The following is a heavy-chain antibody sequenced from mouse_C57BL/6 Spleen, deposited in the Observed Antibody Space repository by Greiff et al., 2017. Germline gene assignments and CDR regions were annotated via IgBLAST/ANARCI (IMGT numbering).Heavy chain of an antibody. Sequence: VQLQQSGPELVKPGASVKISCKASGYTFTNYYMNWVKQSHGKSLEWIGDINPNNGGTSYNQKFKGKATLTVDKSSSTAYMELRSLTSEDSAVYYCARGGGSSYDWYFDVWGTGTTVTVSS. J-gene: IGHJ1*03. CDR3: ARGGGSSYDWYFDV. D-gene: IGHD1-1*01. CDR2: INPNNGGT. CDR1: GYTFTNYY. V-gene: IGHV1-26*01.